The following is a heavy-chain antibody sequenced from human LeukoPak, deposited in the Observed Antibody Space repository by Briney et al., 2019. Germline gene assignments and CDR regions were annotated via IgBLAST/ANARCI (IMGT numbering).Heavy chain of an antibody. V-gene: IGHV3-23*01. J-gene: IGHJ4*02. CDR2: ISGSGGST. CDR3: AKDLESDFWSGYSPSLFDY. CDR1: GFTFSSYA. Sequence: GGSLRLSCAASGFTFSSYAMSWVRQAPGKGLEWVSAISGSGGSTYYADSVKGRFTISRDNSKNTLYLQMNSLRAEGTAVYYCAKDLESDFWSGYSPSLFDYWGQGTLVTVSS. D-gene: IGHD3-3*01.